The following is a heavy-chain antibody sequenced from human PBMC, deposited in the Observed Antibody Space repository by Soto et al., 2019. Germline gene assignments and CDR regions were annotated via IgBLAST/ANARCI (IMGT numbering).Heavy chain of an antibody. J-gene: IGHJ4*02. D-gene: IGHD2-15*01. CDR2: FYTDGRT. CDR1: GFSVSNNY. CDR3: TQIIEHATTY. Sequence: EVQLVESGGGLIQPGGSLRLSCAASGFSVSNNYMSWVRQAPGKGLEWVSVFYTDGRTFYADSVKGRFTISRDISKNMLYLQMNSLRNEDTAVYYCTQIIEHATTYWGQGTLVTVSS. V-gene: IGHV3-53*01.